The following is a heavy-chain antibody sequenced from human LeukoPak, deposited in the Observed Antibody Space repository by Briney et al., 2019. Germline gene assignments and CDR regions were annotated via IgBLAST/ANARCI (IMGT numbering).Heavy chain of an antibody. CDR2: ISGRSSHI. J-gene: IGHJ4*02. Sequence: GGSLRLSCSASGFSFSDYDMNWVRQAPGKGLEWVSSISGRSSHIYYGDSVKGRFAISRDNARNSLYLQMNSLGAEDTAVYYCGRAFPPLRTSSAGDLWGQGILVTVSS. CDR3: GRAFPPLRTSSAGDL. V-gene: IGHV3-21*01. CDR1: GFSFSDYD. D-gene: IGHD3-16*01.